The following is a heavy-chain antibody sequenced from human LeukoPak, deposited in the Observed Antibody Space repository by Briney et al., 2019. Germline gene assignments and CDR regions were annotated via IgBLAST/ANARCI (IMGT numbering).Heavy chain of an antibody. CDR1: GFTFSSYA. J-gene: IGHJ4*02. Sequence: GGSLRLSCAASGFTFSSYAMSWVRHAPGKGLEWGSAISGSGGSTYYADSVKGRFTISRDNSKNTLYLQMNSLRAEDTAVYYCAKGTAIRPPYYFDYWGQGTLVTVSS. V-gene: IGHV3-23*01. D-gene: IGHD2-21*02. CDR3: AKGTAIRPPYYFDY. CDR2: ISGSGGST.